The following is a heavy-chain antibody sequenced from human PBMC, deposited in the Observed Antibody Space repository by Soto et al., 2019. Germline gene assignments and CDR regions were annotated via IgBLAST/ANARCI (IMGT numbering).Heavy chain of an antibody. V-gene: IGHV3-23*01. D-gene: IGHD6-13*01. CDR1: GFTFSSYA. Sequence: EVQLLESGGGLVQPGGSLRLSCAASGFTFSSYAMSWVRQAPGKGLEWVSAISGSGGSTYYADSVKGRFTISRDNSKNTLYVKMNSLRAEDTAVYYCAKDSAAGTDILDYWGQGTLVTVSS. CDR2: ISGSGGST. CDR3: AKDSAAGTDILDY. J-gene: IGHJ4*02.